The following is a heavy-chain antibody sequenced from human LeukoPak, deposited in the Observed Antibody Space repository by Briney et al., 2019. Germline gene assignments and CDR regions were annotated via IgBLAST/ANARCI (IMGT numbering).Heavy chain of an antibody. CDR3: AELPLDGSSDY. J-gene: IGHJ4*02. Sequence: GRSLRLSCAASGFTLDDYAMHWVRHAPGKGLEWVSGISWNSGSIDYADSVKGRFTISRDNAKTSLYLQMNSLRAEDTALYYCAELPLDGSSDYWGQGTLVTVSS. CDR2: ISWNSGSI. CDR1: GFTLDDYA. D-gene: IGHD1-26*01. V-gene: IGHV3-9*01.